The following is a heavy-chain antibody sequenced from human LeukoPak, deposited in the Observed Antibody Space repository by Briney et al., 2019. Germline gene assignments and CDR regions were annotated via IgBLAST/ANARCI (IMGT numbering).Heavy chain of an antibody. V-gene: IGHV1-2*02. J-gene: IGHJ5*02. CDR3: ATAPRSYRYGINWFDP. CDR2: INPNSGGT. CDR1: GYTFTGYY. D-gene: IGHD3-16*02. Sequence: ASVKVSCKASGYTFTGYYMHWVRQAPGQGLEWMGWINPNSGGTNYAQKFQGRVTMTEDTSTDTAYMELSSLRSEDTAVYYCATAPRSYRYGINWFDPWGQGTLVTVSS.